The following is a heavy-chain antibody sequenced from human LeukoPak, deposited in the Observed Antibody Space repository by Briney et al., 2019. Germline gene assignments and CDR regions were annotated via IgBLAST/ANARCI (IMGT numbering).Heavy chain of an antibody. D-gene: IGHD6-19*01. CDR3: VRDGRSGWRFDH. J-gene: IGHJ4*02. Sequence: GGSLRLSCAASGFTFSSYWMSWVRQTPEKGLEWVANIKQDGSEKYYVDSVKGQFTNSRDNAKNSMFLQMNSLRAEDTAVYYCVRDGRSGWRFDHWGQGTRVTVSS. V-gene: IGHV3-7*01. CDR1: GFTFSSYW. CDR2: IKQDGSEK.